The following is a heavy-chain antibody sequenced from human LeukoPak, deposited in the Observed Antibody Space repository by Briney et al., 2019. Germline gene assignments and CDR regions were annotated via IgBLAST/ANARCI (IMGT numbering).Heavy chain of an antibody. CDR2: ISSSGSAI. J-gene: IGHJ4*02. V-gene: IGHV3-11*01. CDR3: AREGSSLTEIHY. CDR1: GFSFSDYY. D-gene: IGHD2-21*02. Sequence: GESLRLSCAASGFSFSDYYMSWIRQAPGKGLEWVSYISSSGSAIYYTDSVKGRFTISRDNAKNSLYLQMNTLRAEDTAVYYCAREGSSLTEIHYWGQGTLVTVSS.